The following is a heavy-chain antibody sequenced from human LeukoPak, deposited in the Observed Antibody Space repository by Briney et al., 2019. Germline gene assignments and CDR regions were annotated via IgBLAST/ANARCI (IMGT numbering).Heavy chain of an antibody. CDR3: ARASSGWPYYFDY. CDR2: IYHSGST. D-gene: IGHD6-19*01. V-gene: IGHV4-38-2*02. CDR1: GYSISSGNY. Sequence: SETLSLTCSVSGYSISSGNYWGWIRLPPGKGLQWIGSIYHSGSTYYNPSLKSRVTISVDTSKNQFSLKLSSVTAAGTAVYYCARASSGWPYYFDYWGQGTLVTVSS. J-gene: IGHJ4*02.